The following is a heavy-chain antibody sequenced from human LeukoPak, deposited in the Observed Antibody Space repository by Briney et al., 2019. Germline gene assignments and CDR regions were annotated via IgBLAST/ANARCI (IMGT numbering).Heavy chain of an antibody. J-gene: IGHJ6*04. Sequence: GGSLRLSCAASGFTFSSYARSWVRQAPGKGLEWVSAIGGSGGSTYYADSVKGRSTISRDNSKNTLYLQMNSLRAEDTAVYYCAKVYGSGSYYPYYYGMDVWGKGTTVTVSS. V-gene: IGHV3-23*01. CDR3: AKVYGSGSYYPYYYGMDV. CDR2: IGGSGGST. CDR1: GFTFSSYA. D-gene: IGHD3-10*01.